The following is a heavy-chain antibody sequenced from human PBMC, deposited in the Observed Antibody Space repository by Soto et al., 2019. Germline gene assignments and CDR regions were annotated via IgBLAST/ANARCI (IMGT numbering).Heavy chain of an antibody. D-gene: IGHD4-4*01. J-gene: IGHJ6*02. CDR1: GGTFSSYA. V-gene: IGHV1-69*13. CDR2: IIPIFGTA. Sequence: SVKVSCKASGGTFSSYAISWVRQAPGQGLEWMGGIIPIFGTANYARKFQGRVTITADESTSTAYMELSSLRSEDTAVYYCARHMTTVTTRYYYYYYGMDVWGQGTTVTVSS. CDR3: ARHMTTVTTRYYYYYYGMDV.